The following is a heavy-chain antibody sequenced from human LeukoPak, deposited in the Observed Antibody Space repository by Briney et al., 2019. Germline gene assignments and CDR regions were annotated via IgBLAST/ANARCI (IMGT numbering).Heavy chain of an antibody. Sequence: GASVKVSCKASGGTFSSYAISWVRQAPGQGLEWMGGIIPIFGTANYAQKFQGRVTITTDETTSTACVELSSLRSEDTAVYYCARERGNHDYDVGSPGGSNYYYYGMDVWGQGTTVTVSS. V-gene: IGHV1-69*05. CDR2: IIPIFGTA. D-gene: IGHD4-17*01. J-gene: IGHJ6*02. CDR1: GGTFSSYA. CDR3: ARERGNHDYDVGSPGGSNYYYYGMDV.